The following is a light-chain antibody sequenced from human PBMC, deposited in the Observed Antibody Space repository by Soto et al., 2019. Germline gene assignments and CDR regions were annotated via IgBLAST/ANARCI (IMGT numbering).Light chain of an antibody. CDR3: QQYNSYSCT. CDR2: DAS. J-gene: IGKJ1*01. CDR1: QSISTW. V-gene: IGKV1-5*01. Sequence: DIQLTQYVAFLSSVVGDRVTITCXASQSISTWLAWYRQKPGKAPNVLIYDASRLESGVPSRFSGSGSGTESTLTISSLQPADFSPYYCQQYNSYSCTSAQGTKV.